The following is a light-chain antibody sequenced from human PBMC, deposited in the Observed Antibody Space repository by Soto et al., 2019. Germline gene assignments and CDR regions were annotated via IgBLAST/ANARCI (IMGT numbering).Light chain of an antibody. V-gene: IGKV1-5*01. Sequence: IKLTQFPSTLPQSVEERVTTTCRASQSISSWLAWYQQKPGKAPKLLIYDASSLESGVPSRFSGSGSGTEFTLTISSLQPDDFATYYCQQYNSYWTFGQGTKVDIK. CDR3: QQYNSYWT. J-gene: IGKJ1*01. CDR1: QSISSW. CDR2: DAS.